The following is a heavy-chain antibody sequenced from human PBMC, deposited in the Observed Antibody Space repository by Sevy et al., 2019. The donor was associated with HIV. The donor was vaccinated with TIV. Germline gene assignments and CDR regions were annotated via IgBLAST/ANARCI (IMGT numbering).Heavy chain of an antibody. CDR2: LSFGCGEI. CDR1: GFTFSKYY. D-gene: IGHD2-8*01. Sequence: GGSLRLSCAASGFTFSKYYMSWVLQPPGKGLEWVSTLSFGCGEINYADSVKGRFTISRDNSKSSVYLQMNNLRPEDTAVYYCAREGCTKPHDYWGQGTLVTVSS. J-gene: IGHJ4*02. CDR3: AREGCTKPHDY. V-gene: IGHV3-23*01.